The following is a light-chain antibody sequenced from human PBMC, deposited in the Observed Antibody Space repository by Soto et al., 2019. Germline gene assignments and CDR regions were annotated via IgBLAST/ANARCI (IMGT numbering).Light chain of an antibody. J-gene: IGLJ1*01. CDR2: DVS. V-gene: IGLV2-14*01. Sequence: QSVLTQPASVSGSPGQSIAISCTGTSSDVGGYKYVSWYQQHPGKAPKLMIYDVSNWPSGVSDRFSGSKSGNTASLTISGLQAEDEADYYCTSYTSSSTYVFGTGNKLTVL. CDR1: SSDVGGYKY. CDR3: TSYTSSSTYV.